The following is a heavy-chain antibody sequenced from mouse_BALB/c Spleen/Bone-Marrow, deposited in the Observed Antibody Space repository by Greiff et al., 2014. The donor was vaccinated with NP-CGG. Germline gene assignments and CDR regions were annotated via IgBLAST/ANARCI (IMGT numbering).Heavy chain of an antibody. CDR1: GFNIKDTY. V-gene: IGHV14-3*02. CDR3: ARAGRGRCFDV. J-gene: IGHJ1*01. D-gene: IGHD4-1*01. Sequence: VQLKDSGAELVKPGASVKLPCTASGFNIKDTYMHWVKQRPEQGLEWIGRIDPANGNTKYDPKFQGKATITADTSSNTAYLQLSSLTSEDTAVYYCARAGRGRCFDVWGAGTTVTVSS. CDR2: IDPANGNT.